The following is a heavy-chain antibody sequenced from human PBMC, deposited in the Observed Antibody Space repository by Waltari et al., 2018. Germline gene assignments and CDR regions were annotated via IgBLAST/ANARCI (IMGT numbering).Heavy chain of an antibody. J-gene: IGHJ4*02. Sequence: QVRLQESGPGLVKSSQTLSLTCSASGDSLTSGSYYWASIRQAAGKGLEYIARISKTCTTSSHPSLERRVTTLIDTSKNEFSLKIASVTAADTAVYYGARWEHLSGRVLWGQGTLVTVSS. CDR2: ISKTCTT. CDR3: ARWEHLSGRVL. V-gene: IGHV4-61*02. D-gene: IGHD1-26*01. CDR1: GDSLTSGSYY.